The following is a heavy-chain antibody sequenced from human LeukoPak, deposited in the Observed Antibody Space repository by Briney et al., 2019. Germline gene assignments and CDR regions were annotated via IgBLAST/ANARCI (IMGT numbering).Heavy chain of an antibody. CDR1: GFTFSSYA. CDR3: ATLTAPTTGY. J-gene: IGHJ4*02. V-gene: IGHV3-23*01. Sequence: GGSLRLSCAASGFTFSSYAMSWVRQAPGKGLEWVSAITDSGGSTYHADSVKGRFTISRDNSKNTLYLQMNSLRAEDTAVYYCATLTAPTTGYWGQGTLVTVSS. CDR2: ITDSGGST. D-gene: IGHD5-18*01.